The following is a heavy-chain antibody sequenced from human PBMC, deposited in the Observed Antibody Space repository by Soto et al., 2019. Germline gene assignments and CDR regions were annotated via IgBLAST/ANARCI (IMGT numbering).Heavy chain of an antibody. J-gene: IGHJ6*02. CDR3: ARDGRKQLWVEGLNAMDV. CDR2: VSGYNGQT. D-gene: IGHD5-18*01. CDR1: AYTFSSYG. V-gene: IGHV1-18*04. Sequence: QVQLVQSGPEVKTPGASVKVSCKASAYTFSSYGISWVRQAPGQGLEWMGWVSGYNGQTNYAQKFRGRVTITTDTSTGTAYMEVRSLRSDDTAIYYCARDGRKQLWVEGLNAMDVWGQGTTVTVSS.